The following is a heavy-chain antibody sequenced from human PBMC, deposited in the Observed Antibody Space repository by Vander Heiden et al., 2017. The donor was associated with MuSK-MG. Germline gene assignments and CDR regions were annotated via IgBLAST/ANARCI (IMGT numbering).Heavy chain of an antibody. CDR2: IHHTGSS. V-gene: IGHV4-38-2*01. CDR3: ARGGRYGDYPRPFEY. Sequence: QVQLQESGPGLVKPSETLSLTCAVSGYSISSGYYWGWIRQPPGKGLEWIGSIHHTGSSYYSPSLKSRVTMSIDTSRKQVSLKLSSVTAADTAVYYCARGGRYGDYPRPFEYWGQGTLVTVSS. J-gene: IGHJ4*02. D-gene: IGHD4-17*01. CDR1: GYSISSGYY.